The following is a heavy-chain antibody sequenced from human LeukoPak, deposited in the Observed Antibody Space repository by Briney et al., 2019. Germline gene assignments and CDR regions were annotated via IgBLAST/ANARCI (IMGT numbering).Heavy chain of an antibody. Sequence: SETLSLTCTVSGGSISSYYWSWIRQPPGKGLEWMGHIYYSGGTNYNPSLKSRVNTSVDTSKNQFSLKLSSVTAADTAVYYCARIPGGHDILTGYYSRDWFDSWGQGTRVTVSS. D-gene: IGHD3-9*01. V-gene: IGHV4-59*01. CDR2: IYYSGGT. J-gene: IGHJ5*01. CDR3: ARIPGGHDILTGYYSRDWFDS. CDR1: GGSISSYY.